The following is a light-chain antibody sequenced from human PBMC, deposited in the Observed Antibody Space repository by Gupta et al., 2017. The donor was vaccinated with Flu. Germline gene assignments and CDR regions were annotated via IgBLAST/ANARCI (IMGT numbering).Light chain of an antibody. CDR3: QQRIEWPDT. CDR2: GAS. V-gene: IGKV3-11*01. CDR1: QNINSD. Sequence: PSILPLASGERGTRSCRASQNINSDLAWYQQKPGQPPRRVIYGASNRATGVPARFSGGGSGTQFTLTISSREAEDFAVYHCQQRIEWPDTFGQGTKMEIK. J-gene: IGKJ2*01.